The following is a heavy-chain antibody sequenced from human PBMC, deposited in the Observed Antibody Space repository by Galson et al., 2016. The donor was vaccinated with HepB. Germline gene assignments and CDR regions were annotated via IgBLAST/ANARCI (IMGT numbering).Heavy chain of an antibody. CDR3: AKRGVWDVHYFDY. Sequence: SLRLSCAASGFTFSIQAMSWVRQAPGQGLEWVSLIGGTSGRTYYADSVKGRFTISRDNSKNTLYLQMNSLRAGDTAVYYCAKRGVWDVHYFDYRGQGTLVTVSS. V-gene: IGHV3-23*01. J-gene: IGHJ4*02. D-gene: IGHD3-16*01. CDR1: GFTFSIQA. CDR2: IGGTSGRT.